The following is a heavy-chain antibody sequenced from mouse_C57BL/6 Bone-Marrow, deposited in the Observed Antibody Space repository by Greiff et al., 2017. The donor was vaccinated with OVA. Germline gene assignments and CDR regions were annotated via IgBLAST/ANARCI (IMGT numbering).Heavy chain of an antibody. CDR1: GYTFTSYG. CDR2: IYPRRGNT. CDR3: AREDYGSSYDWYFDV. J-gene: IGHJ1*03. V-gene: IGHV1-81*01. D-gene: IGHD1-1*01. Sequence: QVQLKQSGAELARPGASVKLSCKASGYTFTSYGISWVKQRTGQGLEWIGEIYPRRGNTYYNEKFKGKATLTADKSSSTAYMELRSLTSEDSAVYFCAREDYGSSYDWYFDVWGTGTTVTVSS.